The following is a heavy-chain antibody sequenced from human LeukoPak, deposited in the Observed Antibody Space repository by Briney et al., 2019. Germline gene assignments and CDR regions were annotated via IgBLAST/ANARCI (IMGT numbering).Heavy chain of an antibody. CDR1: GYTFTSYD. D-gene: IGHD6-6*01. CDR3: ARGRAARPRRHGSNWFDP. Sequence: ASVKVSCKASGYTFTSYDINWMRQATGQGLEWMGWMNPNSGNTGYAQKFQGRVTITWNTSISTAYMELSSLRSEDTAVYYCARGRAARPRRHGSNWFDPWGQGTLVTVSS. V-gene: IGHV1-8*01. CDR2: MNPNSGNT. J-gene: IGHJ5*02.